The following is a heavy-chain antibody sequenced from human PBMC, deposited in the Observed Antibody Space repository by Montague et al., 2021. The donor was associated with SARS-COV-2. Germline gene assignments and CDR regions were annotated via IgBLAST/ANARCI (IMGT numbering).Heavy chain of an antibody. V-gene: IGHV3-48*03. J-gene: IGHJ4*02. CDR2: ISSSGSTI. CDR1: GFTFSSYE. Sequence: SLRLSCAASGFTFSSYEMNWVRQAPGKGLEWVSYISSSGSTIYYADSVKGRFTISRDNAKSSLYLQMNSLRAEDTAVYYCARVEGWTDYYDILTGYSRNFDYWGQGTLVTVSS. D-gene: IGHD3-9*01. CDR3: ARVEGWTDYYDILTGYSRNFDY.